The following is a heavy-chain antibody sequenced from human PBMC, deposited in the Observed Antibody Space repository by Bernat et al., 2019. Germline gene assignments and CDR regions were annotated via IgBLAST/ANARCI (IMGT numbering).Heavy chain of an antibody. CDR3: ARVLQGIDP. Sequence: QLQESGPGLVKPSETLSLTCTVSGGSISGYYWSWIRQPPGKGLEWIGYIYYSGSTNYNPSLKSRVTISVDTSKNHFSLKLSSVTAADTAVYYCARVLQGIDPWGQGTLVTVSS. D-gene: IGHD5-24*01. CDR1: GGSISGYY. J-gene: IGHJ5*02. CDR2: IYYSGST. V-gene: IGHV4-59*01.